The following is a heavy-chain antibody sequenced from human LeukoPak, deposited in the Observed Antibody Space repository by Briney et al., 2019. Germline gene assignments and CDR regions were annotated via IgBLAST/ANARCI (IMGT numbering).Heavy chain of an antibody. V-gene: IGHV3-11*06. CDR3: ARVVRYSSSAFDP. D-gene: IGHD6-13*01. J-gene: IGHJ5*02. Sequence: PGGSLRLSCAASGFTFSDYYMSWIRQAPGKGLEWVSYISSSSSYTNYADSVKGRFTISRDNAKNSLYLQMNSLRAEDTAVYYCARVVRYSSSAFDPWGQGTLVTVSS. CDR1: GFTFSDYY. CDR2: ISSSSSYT.